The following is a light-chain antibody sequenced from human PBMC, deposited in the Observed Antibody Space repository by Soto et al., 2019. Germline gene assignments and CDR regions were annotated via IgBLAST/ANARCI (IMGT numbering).Light chain of an antibody. CDR3: QQYNNWPRT. Sequence: EIVMTQFPATLSVSPGERATLSCRASQSLRSNIAWYQQKPGQAPRLLIYDSFTRATGIPARSSGSGSGTEFTLTISSLQSEDFAVYYCQQYNNWPRTFGQGTKVDIK. CDR1: QSLRSN. J-gene: IGKJ1*01. CDR2: DSF. V-gene: IGKV3-15*01.